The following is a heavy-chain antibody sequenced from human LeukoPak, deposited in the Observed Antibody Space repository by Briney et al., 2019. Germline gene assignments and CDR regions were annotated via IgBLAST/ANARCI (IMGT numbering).Heavy chain of an antibody. Sequence: GGSLRLSCAASGFTFSDYYMSWIRQAPGKGLEWVSYISSSDTYTNYADSVKGRFTISRDNAKNSLYLQMNSLRAEDTAVYYCARGPYSSGSSADYWGQGTRVTVSS. V-gene: IGHV3-11*06. D-gene: IGHD6-19*01. CDR1: GFTFSDYY. CDR3: ARGPYSSGSSADY. CDR2: ISSSDTYT. J-gene: IGHJ4*02.